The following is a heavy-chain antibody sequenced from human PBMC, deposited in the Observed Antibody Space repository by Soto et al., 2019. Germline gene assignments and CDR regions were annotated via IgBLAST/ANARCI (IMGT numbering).Heavy chain of an antibody. V-gene: IGHV3-23*01. D-gene: IGHD3-3*01. J-gene: IGHJ6*02. CDR2: ISGSGGST. CDR1: GFTFSSYA. CDR3: AKDTGIGSGYQPRTYYYYGMDV. Sequence: GGSLRLSCAASGFTFSSYAMSWVRQAPGKGLEWVSAISGSGGSTYYADSVKGRFTISRDNSKNTLYLQMNSLRAEDTAVYYCAKDTGIGSGYQPRTYYYYGMDVGGQGTTVTVSS.